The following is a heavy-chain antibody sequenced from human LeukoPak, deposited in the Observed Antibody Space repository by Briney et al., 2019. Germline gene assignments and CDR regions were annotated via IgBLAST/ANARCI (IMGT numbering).Heavy chain of an antibody. CDR2: TRYDGRDE. CDR1: GFIFVHYG. V-gene: IGHV3-30*02. CDR3: ARGTWVNDAFDI. Sequence: GGSLRLSCAASGFIFVHYGMYWVRQAPGKGLEWVSFTRYDGRDEYYADSVKGRFTISRDNSKNTLYLQMNSLRAEDTAVYYCARGTWVNDAFDIWGQGTMVTVSS. D-gene: IGHD1/OR15-1a*01. J-gene: IGHJ3*02.